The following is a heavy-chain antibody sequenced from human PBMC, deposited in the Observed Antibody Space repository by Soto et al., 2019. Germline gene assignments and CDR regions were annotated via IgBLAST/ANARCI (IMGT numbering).Heavy chain of an antibody. CDR3: AKNSYGDSWNFGLDV. Sequence: EVQLLESGGGLVQPGGSLRLSCTTSRFSFNTYGMTWVRRAPGKGLEWVSTLSASGSGSYYAESVKGRFTVSRDNSKNTMYLQMNGLRDEDTAVYYCAKNSYGDSWNFGLDVWGQGTTVTFSS. D-gene: IGHD4-17*01. CDR2: LSASGSGS. V-gene: IGHV3-23*01. CDR1: RFSFNTYG. J-gene: IGHJ6*02.